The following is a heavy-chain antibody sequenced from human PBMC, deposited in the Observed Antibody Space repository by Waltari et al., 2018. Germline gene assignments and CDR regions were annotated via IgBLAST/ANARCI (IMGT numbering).Heavy chain of an antibody. D-gene: IGHD5-12*01. Sequence: EVQLVESGGGLVQPGRSLRLSCTASGFTFGDYAMIWVRPAPGKGLEWVGFIRSKAYGGTTEYAASVKGRFTISRDDSKSIAYLQMNSLKTEDTAVYYCTSRDGYNRHYYYMDVWGKGTTVTVSS. V-gene: IGHV3-49*04. CDR1: GFTFGDYA. J-gene: IGHJ6*03. CDR3: TSRDGYNRHYYYMDV. CDR2: IRSKAYGGTT.